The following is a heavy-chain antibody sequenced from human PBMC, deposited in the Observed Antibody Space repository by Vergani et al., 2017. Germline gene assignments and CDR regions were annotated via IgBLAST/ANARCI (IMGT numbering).Heavy chain of an antibody. CDR2: ISAYNGNT. CDR1: GYTFTSYG. D-gene: IGHD3-16*01. Sequence: QVQLVQSGAEVKKPGASVRVSCKASGYTFTSYGISWVRQAPGQGLEWMGWISAYNGNTNYAQKLQGRVTMTTDTSTSTAYMELRSLRSDDTAVYYCVRPGDDYRNMITYFLDYWGQGSLVSVSS. CDR3: VRPGDDYRNMITYFLDY. J-gene: IGHJ4*02. V-gene: IGHV1-18*01.